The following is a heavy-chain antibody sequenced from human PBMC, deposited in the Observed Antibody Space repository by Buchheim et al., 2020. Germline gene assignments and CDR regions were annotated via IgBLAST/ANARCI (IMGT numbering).Heavy chain of an antibody. V-gene: IGHV4-34*01. J-gene: IGHJ6*02. CDR3: AREWDYGSGLGGYYYGMDV. CDR2: INDTGSA. Sequence: QVQLQQWGTRLLKPSETLSLTCAVSGGSLNNYYWSWIRQAPGKGLEWIGEINDTGSAAYNPSLKSRVSISVDTSKKQFSLKLSSVTAADTAVYYCAREWDYGSGLGGYYYGMDVWGQGTT. CDR1: GGSLNNYY. D-gene: IGHD3-10*01.